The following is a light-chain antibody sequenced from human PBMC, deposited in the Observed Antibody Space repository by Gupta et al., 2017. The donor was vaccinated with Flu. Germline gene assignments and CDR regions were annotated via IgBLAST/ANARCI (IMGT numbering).Light chain of an antibody. V-gene: IGKV3-20*01. Sequence: TLSLSPGERATLSCRASQSVSSSYLAWYQQSPGQAPRLLIYGASNRTTDIPDRFSGGGSGTDFTLTISRLEPEDFAVYYCQQYGSSSGLTFGGGTRVEIK. CDR1: QSVSSSY. CDR3: QQYGSSSGLT. J-gene: IGKJ4*01. CDR2: GAS.